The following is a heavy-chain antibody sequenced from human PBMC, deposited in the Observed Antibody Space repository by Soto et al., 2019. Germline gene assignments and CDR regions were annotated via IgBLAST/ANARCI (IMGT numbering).Heavy chain of an antibody. CDR1: GYTITRYG. J-gene: IGHJ6*02. CDR3: ARDRYYDFWSGYTWSYGMDV. CDR2: ISACNGNT. D-gene: IGHD3-3*01. Sequence: ASVKVSCKASGYTITRYGISWGRQTPGQGLEWMGWISACNGNTNYAQKLQGRVTMTTDTSTSTAYMELRSLRSDDTAVYYCARDRYYDFWSGYTWSYGMDVWGQGTTVTVSS. V-gene: IGHV1-18*01.